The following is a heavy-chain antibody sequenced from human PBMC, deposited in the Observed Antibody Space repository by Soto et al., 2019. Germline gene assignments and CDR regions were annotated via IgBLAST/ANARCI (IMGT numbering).Heavy chain of an antibody. D-gene: IGHD2-15*01. V-gene: IGHV4-4*02. CDR2: IYHSGST. CDR3: ARGIVVVVAARLGGCFDP. CDR1: GGSISSSNW. J-gene: IGHJ5*02. Sequence: SETLSLTCADSGGSISSSNWWSWVRQPPGKGLEWIGEIYHSGSTNYNPSLKSRVTISVDKSKNQFSLKLSSVTAADTAVYYCARGIVVVVAARLGGCFDPWGQGTLVTVSS.